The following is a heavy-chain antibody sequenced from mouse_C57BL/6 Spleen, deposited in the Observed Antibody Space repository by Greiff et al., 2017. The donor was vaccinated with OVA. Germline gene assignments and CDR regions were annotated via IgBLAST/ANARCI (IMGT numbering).Heavy chain of an antibody. V-gene: IGHV1-82*01. Sequence: QVQLKQSGPELVKPGASVKISCKASGYAFSSSWMNWVKQRPGKGLEWIGRIYPGDGDTNYNGKFKGKATLTADKSSSTAYMQLSSLTSEDSAVYFCASLDYYGSSYLDYWGQGTTLTVSS. CDR2: IYPGDGDT. CDR1: GYAFSSSW. J-gene: IGHJ2*01. D-gene: IGHD1-1*01. CDR3: ASLDYYGSSYLDY.